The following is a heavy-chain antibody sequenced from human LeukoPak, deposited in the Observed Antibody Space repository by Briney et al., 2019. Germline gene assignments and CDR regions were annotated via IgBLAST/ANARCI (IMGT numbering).Heavy chain of an antibody. CDR2: INHSGST. Sequence: PSETLSLTCAVYGGSFSGYYWSWIRQPPGKGLEWIGEINHSGSTNYNPSLKSRVTISVDTSKNQFSLKLSSVTAADTAVYYCARGFVSHDYGDFGWFDPWGQGTLVTVSS. CDR3: ARGFVSHDYGDFGWFDP. J-gene: IGHJ5*02. CDR1: GGSFSGYY. V-gene: IGHV4-34*01. D-gene: IGHD4-17*01.